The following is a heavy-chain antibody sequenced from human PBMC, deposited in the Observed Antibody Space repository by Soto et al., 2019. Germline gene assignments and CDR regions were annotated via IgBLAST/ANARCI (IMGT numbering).Heavy chain of an antibody. CDR3: ARKRSGYDSRDDYAFDI. CDR1: GYTFTSYA. D-gene: IGHD5-12*01. CDR2: INAGNGNT. V-gene: IGHV1-3*01. J-gene: IGHJ3*02. Sequence: QVQLVQSGAEVKKPGASVKVSCKASGYTFTSYAMHWVRQAPGQRLEWMGWINAGNGNTKYSQKFQGRVTITRDTSASTAYMELSSLRSEDTAVYYCARKRSGYDSRDDYAFDIWGQGTMVTVSS.